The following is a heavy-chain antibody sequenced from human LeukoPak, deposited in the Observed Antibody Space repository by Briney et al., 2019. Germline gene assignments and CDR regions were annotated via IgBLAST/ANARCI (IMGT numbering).Heavy chain of an antibody. D-gene: IGHD2-2*01. V-gene: IGHV5-51*01. CDR3: ARQAIGYCSSTSCYATYFDY. J-gene: IGHJ4*02. Sequence: GESLKISCKGSGCSFTSYWIGWVRQMPGKGLEWMGIIYPGDSDTRYSPSFQGQVTISADKSISTAYLQWSSLKASDTAMYYCARQAIGYCSSTSCYATYFDYWGQGTLVTVSS. CDR2: IYPGDSDT. CDR1: GCSFTSYW.